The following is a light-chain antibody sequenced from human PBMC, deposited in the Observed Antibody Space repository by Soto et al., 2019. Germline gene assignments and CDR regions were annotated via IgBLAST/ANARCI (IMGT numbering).Light chain of an antibody. CDR1: QSVSSSY. J-gene: IGKJ5*01. CDR3: QQYGSSPRIT. Sequence: EIVLTQSPGTLSLSPGERATLSCRASQSVSSSYLAWYQQKPGQAPRLLIYGASSRATSIPDRFSGSGSGTDFTLTISRLEPEDFAVYYCQQYGSSPRITFGQGTRLEI. V-gene: IGKV3-20*01. CDR2: GAS.